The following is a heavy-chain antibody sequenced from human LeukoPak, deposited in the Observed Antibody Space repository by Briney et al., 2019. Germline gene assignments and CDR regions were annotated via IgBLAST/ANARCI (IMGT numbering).Heavy chain of an antibody. V-gene: IGHV1-18*01. J-gene: IGHJ4*02. CDR2: ISAYNGNT. Sequence: ASVKVSCKASGYTFTSYGISWVRQAPGQGLEWMGWISAYNGNTNYAQKLQERVTITRDMSTNTAYMELSSLTSEDTAVYYCAADSTPMVRGIIIAFAYWGQGTQVTVSS. CDR3: AADSTPMVRGIIIAFAY. D-gene: IGHD3-10*01. CDR1: GYTFTSYG.